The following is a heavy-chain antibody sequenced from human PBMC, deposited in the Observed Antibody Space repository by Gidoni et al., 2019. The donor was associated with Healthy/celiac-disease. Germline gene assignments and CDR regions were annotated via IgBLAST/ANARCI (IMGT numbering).Heavy chain of an antibody. CDR3: ATSYYCSSTSCYGWYFDY. Sequence: EVQLVESGGGLVQPGGSLRLSCAASGFTFSSYSMNWVRQAPGKGLEWVSYISSSSSTIYYADSVKGRFTISRDNAKNSLYLQMNSLRDEDTAVYYCATSYYCSSTSCYGWYFDYWGQGTLVTVSS. D-gene: IGHD2-2*01. J-gene: IGHJ4*02. CDR1: GFTFSSYS. V-gene: IGHV3-48*02. CDR2: ISSSSSTI.